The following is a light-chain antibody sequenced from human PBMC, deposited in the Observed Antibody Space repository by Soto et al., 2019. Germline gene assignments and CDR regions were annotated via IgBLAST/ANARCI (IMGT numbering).Light chain of an antibody. CDR1: QSVSSSY. J-gene: IGKJ3*01. V-gene: IGKV3-20*01. CDR3: QQYGSSPGT. CDR2: GAS. Sequence: EIVLTQSPGTLSLSPGERATLSCRASQSVSSSYLAWYQQKPGQAPRLLIYGASIRATGIPDRFSGSGSGTDFTLTISRLEPEDFAVYYCQQYGSSPGTFGPGTKVVIK.